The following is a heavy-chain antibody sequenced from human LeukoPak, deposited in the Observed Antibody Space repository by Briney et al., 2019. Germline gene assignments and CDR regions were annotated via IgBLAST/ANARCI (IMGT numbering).Heavy chain of an antibody. V-gene: IGHV4-34*01. Sequence: SETLSLTCAVYGGSYSGYYWSWIRQPPGKGLEWIGEINHSGSTNYNPSLKSRVTISVDTSKNQFSLKLNSVTAADTAVYFCARRAYSAAYWKHFDYWGQGILVTVSS. D-gene: IGHD1-1*01. J-gene: IGHJ4*02. CDR3: ARRAYSAAYWKHFDY. CDR1: GGSYSGYY. CDR2: INHSGST.